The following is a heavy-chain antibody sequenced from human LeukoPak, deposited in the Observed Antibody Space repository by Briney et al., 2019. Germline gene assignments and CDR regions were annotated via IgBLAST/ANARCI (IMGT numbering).Heavy chain of an antibody. Sequence: ASVKVSCKASGYTFTSYGISWVRQAPGRGLEWMGWISAYNGNTNYAQKLQGRVTMTTDTSTSTAYMELRSLRSDDTAVYYCAREPDYGGYFDYWGQGTLVTVSS. CDR1: GYTFTSYG. J-gene: IGHJ4*02. D-gene: IGHD4-23*01. CDR2: ISAYNGNT. CDR3: AREPDYGGYFDY. V-gene: IGHV1-18*01.